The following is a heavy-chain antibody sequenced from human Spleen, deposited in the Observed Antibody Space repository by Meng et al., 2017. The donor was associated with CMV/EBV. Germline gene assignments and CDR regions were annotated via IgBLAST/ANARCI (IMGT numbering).Heavy chain of an antibody. CDR1: GFTFGGYC. CDR2: INQDGSEK. D-gene: IGHD3-16*01. V-gene: IGHV3-7*01. Sequence: GESLKISCAASGFTFGGYCMNWVRQAPGTGLEWVANINQDGSEKYFVDSVKGRFTISRDNAKNSLFLQMNSLRAEDTAVYYCAREGGWGGSYYDYWGQGTLVTVSS. J-gene: IGHJ4*02. CDR3: AREGGWGGSYYDY.